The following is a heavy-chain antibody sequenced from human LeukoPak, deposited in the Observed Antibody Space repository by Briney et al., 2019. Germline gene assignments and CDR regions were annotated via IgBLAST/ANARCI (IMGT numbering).Heavy chain of an antibody. CDR2: MIENAGRT. D-gene: IGHD2-2*03. J-gene: IGHJ4*02. V-gene: IGHV3-23*01. Sequence: GGSHRLSRAASVYAFKIYVMMGVPDALGKGWECVALMIENAGRTEYADSVKGRFTIARDNSKYTLDLYMNSLRVEDTAVYYCVKDRTPDGYYSVDYWGQGTLVTVSS. CDR1: VYAFKIYV. CDR3: VKDRTPDGYYSVDY.